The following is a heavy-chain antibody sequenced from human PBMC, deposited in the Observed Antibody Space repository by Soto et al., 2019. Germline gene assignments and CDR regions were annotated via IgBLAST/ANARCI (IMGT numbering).Heavy chain of an antibody. J-gene: IGHJ6*02. CDR1: GYTFTGYY. V-gene: IGHV1-2*04. CDR3: ARAPYYFGSGSYPSDPYYGMDV. CDR2: INPNSGGT. D-gene: IGHD3-10*01. Sequence: ASVKVSCKASGYTFTGYYMHWVRQAPGQGLERMGWINPNSGGTNYAQKFQGWVTMTRDTSISTAYMELSRLRSDDTAVYYCARAPYYFGSGSYPSDPYYGMDVWGQGTTVTVSS.